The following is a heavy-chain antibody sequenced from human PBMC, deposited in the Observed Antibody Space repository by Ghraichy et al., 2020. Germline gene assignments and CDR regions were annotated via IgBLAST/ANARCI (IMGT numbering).Heavy chain of an antibody. D-gene: IGHD3-10*01. J-gene: IGHJ6*02. CDR3: ARDTGYYGGQEYGMDV. V-gene: IGHV4-59*01. CDR2: LYYRGST. Sequence: SETLSLTCTVSGGSISGYYWSWIRQPPGKGLEWIGYLYYRGSTSYNPSLKSRVTISVDTSKNQFSLKVNSVTAADTAVYYCARDTGYYGGQEYGMDVWGQGTTVIVS. CDR1: GGSISGYY.